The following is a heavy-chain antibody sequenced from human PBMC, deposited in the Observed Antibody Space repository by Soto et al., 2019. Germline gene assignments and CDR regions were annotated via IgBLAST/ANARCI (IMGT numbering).Heavy chain of an antibody. V-gene: IGHV6-1*01. Sequence: SQTLSLTCAISGDSVSSNSAAWNWIRQSPSRGLEWLGRTYYRSKWYNDYAVSVKSRITINPDTSKNQFSLQLNSVTPEDTAVYYCARDQEGPELTYSSSWYYYYYYMDVWGKGTKVTVSS. CDR3: ARDQEGPELTYSSSWYYYYYYMDV. D-gene: IGHD6-13*01. CDR1: GDSVSSNSAA. J-gene: IGHJ6*03. CDR2: TYYRSKWYN.